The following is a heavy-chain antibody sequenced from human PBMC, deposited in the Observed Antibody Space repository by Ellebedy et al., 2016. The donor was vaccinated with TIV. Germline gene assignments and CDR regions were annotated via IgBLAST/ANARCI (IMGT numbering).Heavy chain of an antibody. CDR3: VSSRYDGTYGRNTFDY. J-gene: IGHJ4*02. Sequence: MPGGSLRLSCTVSGGSISSSTYYWGWIRQPPGKGLEWIASIFYSGITYYNPSLKSRVTISGDTSRNQLSLKLSSVTAADTAVYYCVSSRYDGTYGRNTFDYWGQGILLTVSS. CDR2: IFYSGIT. V-gene: IGHV4-39*01. D-gene: IGHD1-26*01. CDR1: GGSISSSTYY.